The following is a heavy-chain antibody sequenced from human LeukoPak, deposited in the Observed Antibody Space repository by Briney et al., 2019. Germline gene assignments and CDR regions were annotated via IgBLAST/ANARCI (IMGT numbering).Heavy chain of an antibody. Sequence: ASVKVSCKASGYTFSSYDINWVRQATGQGLEWMGWMNPNSGNTGYAKKFQGRVTMTRHTSISTAYMELSSLTSEDTAVYFCTTMGSRLPIWDWGQGTLVTVSS. J-gene: IGHJ4*02. V-gene: IGHV1-8*01. D-gene: IGHD7-27*01. CDR3: TTMGSRLPIWD. CDR2: MNPNSGNT. CDR1: GYTFSSYD.